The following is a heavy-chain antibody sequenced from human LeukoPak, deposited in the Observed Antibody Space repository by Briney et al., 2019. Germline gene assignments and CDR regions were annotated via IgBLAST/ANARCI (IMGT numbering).Heavy chain of an antibody. V-gene: IGHV3-7*05. CDR2: IKQDGSEK. Sequence: PGGSLRLSCAASGFTFSGYWMSWVRQVPGKGLEWVANIKQDGSEKYYVDSVKGRFTISRDNAKNSLYLQMSSLRVEDTAVYYCARESVQLWLYVFDYWGQGSLVTVSS. D-gene: IGHD5-18*01. CDR3: ARESVQLWLYVFDY. J-gene: IGHJ4*02. CDR1: GFTFSGYW.